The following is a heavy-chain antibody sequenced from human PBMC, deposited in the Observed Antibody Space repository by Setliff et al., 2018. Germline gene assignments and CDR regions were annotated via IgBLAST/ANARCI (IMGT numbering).Heavy chain of an antibody. CDR3: ARGYSSSWQSRMGFDP. D-gene: IGHD6-13*01. Sequence: VASVKVSCKASGYTFTSYGISWVRQAPGQGLEWMGWIGAYNGNTNYAQKLQGRVTMTTDTSTSTAYMELRSLRSDDTAVYYCARGYSSSWQSRMGFDPWGQGTLVTVSS. CDR1: GYTFTSYG. V-gene: IGHV1-18*01. J-gene: IGHJ5*02. CDR2: IGAYNGNT.